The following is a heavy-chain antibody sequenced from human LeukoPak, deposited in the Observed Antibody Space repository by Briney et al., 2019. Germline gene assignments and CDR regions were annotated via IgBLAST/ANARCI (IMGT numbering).Heavy chain of an antibody. Sequence: PSETLSLTCSVSGVSFSSDTYYWGWIRQPPGKGLEWIVNIYYSGSTYYNPSLKTRVTISLDTSKNQFSLKLNSVTAADTAVYYCARDILTGSRFDYWGQGALVAVSS. J-gene: IGHJ4*02. CDR3: ARDILTGSRFDY. CDR2: IYYSGST. V-gene: IGHV4-39*07. CDR1: GVSFSSDTYY. D-gene: IGHD3-9*01.